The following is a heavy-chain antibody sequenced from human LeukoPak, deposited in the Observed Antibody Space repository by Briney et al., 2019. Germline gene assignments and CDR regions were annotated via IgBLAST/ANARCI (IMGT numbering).Heavy chain of an antibody. V-gene: IGHV3-11*01. CDR3: AREGYSSSSQHNWFDP. CDR2: ISSSGSTI. J-gene: IGHJ5*02. D-gene: IGHD6-6*01. CDR1: GFTFSDYY. Sequence: GGSLRLSCAASGFTFSDYYMSWIRQAPGKGLEWVSYISSSGSTIYYADSVKGRFTISRDNAKNSLCLQMNSLRAEDTAVYYCAREGYSSSSQHNWFDPWGQGTLVTVSS.